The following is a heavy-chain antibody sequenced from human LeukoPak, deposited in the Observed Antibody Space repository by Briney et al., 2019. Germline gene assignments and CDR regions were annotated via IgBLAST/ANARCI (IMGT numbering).Heavy chain of an antibody. D-gene: IGHD5-18*01. Sequence: ASVKVSCKASGGTFSSYAISRVRQAPGQGLEWMGRIIPIFGTANYAQKFQGRVTITTDESTSTAYMELSSLRSEDTAVYYCARVGVGTAMVDAFGIWGQGTMVTVSS. V-gene: IGHV1-69*05. CDR3: ARVGVGTAMVDAFGI. CDR1: GGTFSSYA. CDR2: IIPIFGTA. J-gene: IGHJ3*02.